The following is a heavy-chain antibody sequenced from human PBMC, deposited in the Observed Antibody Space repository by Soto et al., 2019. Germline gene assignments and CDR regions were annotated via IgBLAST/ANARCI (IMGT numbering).Heavy chain of an antibody. Sequence: QVQLVQSGAEVKKPGSSVKVSCRAGRGSFSASGCSWVRQAPGQGLEWVGGFIPIFGTANYAQKFQDRVTMTADESTSTVYMELRGLRFEDTALYYCARSGYSYGPNMDWGQGTLVTVST. CDR1: RGSFSASG. CDR3: ARSGYSYGPNMD. D-gene: IGHD5-18*01. J-gene: IGHJ4*02. CDR2: FIPIFGTA. V-gene: IGHV1-69*01.